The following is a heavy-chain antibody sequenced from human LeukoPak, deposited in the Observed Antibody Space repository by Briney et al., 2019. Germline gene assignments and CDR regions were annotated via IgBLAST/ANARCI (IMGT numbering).Heavy chain of an antibody. CDR2: INHSGST. CDR3: ARESTTVTTGGIDY. J-gene: IGHJ4*02. V-gene: IGHV4-34*01. CDR1: GGSFSGYY. D-gene: IGHD4-17*01. Sequence: SETLSLTCAVYGGSFSGYYWSWIRQPPGKGLEWIGEINHSGSTNYNPSLKSRVTISVDTSKNQFSLKLSSVIAADTAVYYCARESTTVTTGGIDYWGQGTLVTVSS.